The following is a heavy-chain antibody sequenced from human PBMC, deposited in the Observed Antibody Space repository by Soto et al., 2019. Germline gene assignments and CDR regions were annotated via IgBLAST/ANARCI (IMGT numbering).Heavy chain of an antibody. CDR2: INHSGST. V-gene: IGHV4-34*01. J-gene: IGHJ4*02. CDR3: ARGRDY. CDR1: GGSFSPFY. Sequence: QVQLQQWGAGLLKPSETLSLTCAVYGGSFSPFYWSWIRQPPGKGLEWIGEINHSGSTNYNPSLKSRVTISVDTSKNQSSLKLSSVTAADTAMYYCARGRDYWGQGTLVTVSS.